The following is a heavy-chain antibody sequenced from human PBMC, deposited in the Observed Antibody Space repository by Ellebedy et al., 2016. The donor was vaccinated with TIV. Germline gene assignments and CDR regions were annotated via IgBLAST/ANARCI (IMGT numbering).Heavy chain of an antibody. Sequence: MPSETLSLTCAVSGGSISSGGYSWSWIRQPPGKGLEWIGYIYHSGSTYYNPSLKSRVTISVDRSKNQFSLKLSSVTAADTAVYYCARSRSSSWYFIRFDPWGQGTLVTVSS. CDR3: ARSRSSSWYFIRFDP. J-gene: IGHJ5*02. V-gene: IGHV4-30-2*01. D-gene: IGHD6-13*01. CDR2: IYHSGST. CDR1: GGSISSGGYS.